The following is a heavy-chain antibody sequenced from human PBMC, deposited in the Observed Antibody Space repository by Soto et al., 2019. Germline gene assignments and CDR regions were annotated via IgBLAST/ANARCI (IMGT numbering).Heavy chain of an antibody. CDR2: INAGNGNT. V-gene: IGHV1-3*01. D-gene: IGHD3-10*01. Sequence: QVQLVQSGAEVKKPGASVKVSCKASGYTFTSYAMHWVRQAPEQRLEWMGWINAGNGNTKYSQKFQGRVTITRDTSASTAYMELSSLRSEDTAVYYCARDSGKYYYYYGMDVWGQGTTVTVSS. CDR3: ARDSGKYYYYYGMDV. CDR1: GYTFTSYA. J-gene: IGHJ6*02.